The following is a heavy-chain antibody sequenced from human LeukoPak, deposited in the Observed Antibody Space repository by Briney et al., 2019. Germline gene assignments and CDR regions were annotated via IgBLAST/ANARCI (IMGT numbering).Heavy chain of an antibody. CDR2: THYSGST. D-gene: IGHD5-18*01. V-gene: IGHV4-59*01. J-gene: IGHJ5*02. Sequence: SETLSLTCTVSGGSISNDYWSWIRQPPGKGLEWIGYTHYSGSTNYNPSLKSRVTILVDMSKNQFSLKLSSVTAADTAVYYCARGHTAMAKGNWFDPWGQGTLVTVSS. CDR3: ARGHTAMAKGNWFDP. CDR1: GGSISNDY.